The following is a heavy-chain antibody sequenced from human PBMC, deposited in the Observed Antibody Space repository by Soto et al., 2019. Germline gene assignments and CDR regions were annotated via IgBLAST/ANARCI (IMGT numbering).Heavy chain of an antibody. Sequence: ASVKVSCKASGYIFTNNNIHWVRQAPGQGLEWMGIINPSGGSTTYAQKFQGRVTMTRDTSTSTVYMDLSSLRSVDTAVYYCARGDYDSSAYSYFDNWGQGTLVTVSS. CDR3: ARGDYDSSAYSYFDN. J-gene: IGHJ4*02. D-gene: IGHD3-22*01. V-gene: IGHV1-46*01. CDR1: GYIFTNNN. CDR2: INPSGGST.